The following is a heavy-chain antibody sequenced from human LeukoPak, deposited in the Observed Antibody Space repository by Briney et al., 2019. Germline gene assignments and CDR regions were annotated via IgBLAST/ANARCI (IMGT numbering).Heavy chain of an antibody. Sequence: GESLKISCXDSEYSFTNXXXXXXXQMPGXXLXXMGIIRPDDSDTRYSPSFQGQVTISXXXSTSTAYLQWSSLKASDTAMYYCTRARHGNCYWDHWGQGTLVTVSS. CDR2: IRPDDSDT. V-gene: IGHV5-51*01. CDR1: EYSFTNXX. D-gene: IGHD1-7*01. CDR3: TRARHGNCYWDH. J-gene: IGHJ4*02.